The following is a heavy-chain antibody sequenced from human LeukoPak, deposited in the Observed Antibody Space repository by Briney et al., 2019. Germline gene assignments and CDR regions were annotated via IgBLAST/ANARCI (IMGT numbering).Heavy chain of an antibody. CDR3: GRDMGTTRLDL. Sequence: GGSLRLSCAASGFTFSSYGMHWVRQAPGKGLEWVAVIWYDGSNKYYADSVKGRFTISRDNSKNTLYLQLSSLRADDTAVYYCGRDMGTTRLDLWGQGTRVTVSS. D-gene: IGHD1-1*01. V-gene: IGHV3-33*01. CDR1: GFTFSSYG. J-gene: IGHJ5*02. CDR2: IWYDGSNK.